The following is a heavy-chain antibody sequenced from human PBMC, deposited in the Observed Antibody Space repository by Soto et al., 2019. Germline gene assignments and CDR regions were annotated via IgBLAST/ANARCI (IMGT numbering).Heavy chain of an antibody. CDR1: GFTFSSYA. V-gene: IGHV3-30-3*01. J-gene: IGHJ3*02. Sequence: PGGSLRLSCAASGFTFSSYAMHWVRQAPGKGLEWVAVISYDGSNKYYADSVKGRFTISRDNSKNTLYLQMNSLRAEDTAVYYCARDFLVTHSSSWNRRTAPAFDIWGQGTMVTVSS. CDR2: ISYDGSNK. D-gene: IGHD6-13*01. CDR3: ARDFLVTHSSSWNRRTAPAFDI.